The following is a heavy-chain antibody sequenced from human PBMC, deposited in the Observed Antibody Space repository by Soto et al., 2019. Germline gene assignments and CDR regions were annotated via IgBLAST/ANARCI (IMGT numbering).Heavy chain of an antibody. J-gene: IGHJ3*02. CDR1: DDSFSNFF. D-gene: IGHD3-10*01. Sequence: SQTLSLTCTVSDDSFSNFFWTWVRQPPGKGLEWIGYISSSGSTSSNPSLKSRVTISKDTSKNQFSLNLNSVTAADTALYYCARVSTRRGASFDIWGQGTMVTVSS. V-gene: IGHV4-59*01. CDR2: ISSSGST. CDR3: ARVSTRRGASFDI.